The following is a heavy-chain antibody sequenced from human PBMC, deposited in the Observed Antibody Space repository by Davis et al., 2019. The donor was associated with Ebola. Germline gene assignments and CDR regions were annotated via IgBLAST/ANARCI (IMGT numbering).Heavy chain of an antibody. J-gene: IGHJ4*02. CDR3: ARVGPWELLFDS. CDR2: IYPGDSGT. V-gene: IGHV5-51*01. D-gene: IGHD1-26*01. CDR1: GYSFTSYW. Sequence: GESLNLHCQGSGYSFTSYWIGWVRQMPGKGLEWMGIIYPGDSGTRYSPSFQGQVTISADKSISNACLQWSSLKASDTAMYSCARVGPWELLFDSWGQGTLVTVSS.